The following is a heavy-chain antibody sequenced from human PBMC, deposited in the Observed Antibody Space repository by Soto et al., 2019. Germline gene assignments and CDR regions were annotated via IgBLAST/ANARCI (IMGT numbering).Heavy chain of an antibody. J-gene: IGHJ5*02. D-gene: IGHD3-3*01. CDR2: ISGSGGST. CDR1: GFTFSSYA. Sequence: GGSLRLSCAASGFTFSSYAMSWVRQAPGKGLEWVSAISGSGGSTYYADSVKGRFTISRDNSKNTLYLQMNSLRAEDTAVYYCAKDGFWSGYTVGWFDPWGQGTLVTVS. CDR3: AKDGFWSGYTVGWFDP. V-gene: IGHV3-23*01.